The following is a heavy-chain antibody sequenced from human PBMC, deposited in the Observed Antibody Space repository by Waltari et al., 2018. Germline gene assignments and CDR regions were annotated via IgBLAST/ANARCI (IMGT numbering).Heavy chain of an antibody. V-gene: IGHV4-39*01. J-gene: IGHJ2*01. D-gene: IGHD3-22*01. CDR3: ARQDYYYVKGYFDL. CDR1: GGSITRAASD. Sequence: QLQLQESGPGLVKPSETLSLTCVVSGGSITRAASDWGWVRQPPGKGLEFIGSMYYCGSTYYNPSLKSRVTISVDTSQNQFSLRLSSVTAADTAVYYCARQDYYYVKGYFDLWGRGTLVTVSS. CDR2: MYYCGST.